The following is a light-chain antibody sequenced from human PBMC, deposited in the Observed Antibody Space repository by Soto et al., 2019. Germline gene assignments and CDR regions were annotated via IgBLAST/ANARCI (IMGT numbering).Light chain of an antibody. CDR2: KAS. V-gene: IGKV1-5*03. Sequence: IELTQSPSSLSASVGDSVTITCRASEDITIYLAWYQQKPGKAPKLLIYKASTLKSGVPSRFSGSGSGTEFTLTISSLQPDDFATYYCQHYNSYSEAFGQGTKVDIK. J-gene: IGKJ1*01. CDR1: EDITIY. CDR3: QHYNSYSEA.